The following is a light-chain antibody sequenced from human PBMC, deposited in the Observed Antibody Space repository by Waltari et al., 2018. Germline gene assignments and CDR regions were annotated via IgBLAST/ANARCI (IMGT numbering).Light chain of an antibody. CDR1: AFSKQF. CDR3: QSAHSNGSDVV. V-gene: IGLV3-25*03. J-gene: IGLJ2*01. Sequence: SYELTQPPSVSVSPGQTARITCSGDAFSKQFGYWYQQKSGRPPVLMIYTDSGRPSGIPERFSGSSSGTTVTLTISAVQPEDEADYYCQSAHSNGSDVVFGGGTKLTVL. CDR2: TDS.